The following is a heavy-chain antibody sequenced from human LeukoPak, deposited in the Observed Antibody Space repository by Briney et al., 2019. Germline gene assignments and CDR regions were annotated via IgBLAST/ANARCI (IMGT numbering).Heavy chain of an antibody. D-gene: IGHD4-17*01. V-gene: IGHV3-7*01. J-gene: IGHJ4*02. Sequence: GGSLRLSCTASGFMFRSHWMSWVRQVPGRGLEWVAHIKQDGSEKHYLDSVEGRFTLSREDAKNSLYLQMGSLRVDDTAVYYCARGPHYGDRVDYLDYWGQGTLVTVSS. CDR2: IKQDGSEK. CDR3: ARGPHYGDRVDYLDY. CDR1: GFMFRSHW.